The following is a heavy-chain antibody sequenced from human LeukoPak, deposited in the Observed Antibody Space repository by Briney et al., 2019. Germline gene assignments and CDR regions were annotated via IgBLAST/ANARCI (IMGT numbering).Heavy chain of an antibody. D-gene: IGHD4-17*01. Sequence: GRSLRLSCAASGFTFSSYGMHWVRQAPGKGLEWVAVISYDGSNKYYADSVKGRFTISRDNAKNSLYLQMNSLRDEDTAVYYCATGDYFEPYYFDYWGQGTLVTVSS. V-gene: IGHV3-30*03. J-gene: IGHJ4*02. CDR1: GFTFSSYG. CDR3: ATGDYFEPYYFDY. CDR2: ISYDGSNK.